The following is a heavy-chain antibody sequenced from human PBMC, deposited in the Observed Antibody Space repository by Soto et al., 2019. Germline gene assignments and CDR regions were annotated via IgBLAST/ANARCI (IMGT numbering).Heavy chain of an antibody. Sequence: SETLSLTCTVSGGSISSYYWSWIRQPPGKGLEWIGYIYYSGSTNYNPSLKSRVTISVDTSKNQFSLKLSSVTAGDTAVYYCARSRYGPAASYGLDVWGQGTTVTVSS. V-gene: IGHV4-59*12. CDR1: GGSISSYY. CDR3: ARSRYGPAASYGLDV. J-gene: IGHJ6*02. D-gene: IGHD2-2*01. CDR2: IYYSGST.